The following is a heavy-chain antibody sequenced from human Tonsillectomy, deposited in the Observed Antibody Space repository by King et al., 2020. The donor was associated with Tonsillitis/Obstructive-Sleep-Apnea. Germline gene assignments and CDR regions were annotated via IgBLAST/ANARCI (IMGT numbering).Heavy chain of an antibody. V-gene: IGHV3-74*01. D-gene: IGHD6-6*01. CDR1: GFTFSSYW. J-gene: IGHJ4*02. CDR3: AREGYSSSSPIDY. Sequence: VQLVESVGGLVQPGGSLRLSCAASGFTFSSYWMHWVRQAPGKGLVWVSRINSDGSSTSYADSVKGRFTIARDNAKNTLYLQMNSLRAEDTAVYYCAREGYSSSSPIDYWGQGTLVTVSS. CDR2: INSDGSST.